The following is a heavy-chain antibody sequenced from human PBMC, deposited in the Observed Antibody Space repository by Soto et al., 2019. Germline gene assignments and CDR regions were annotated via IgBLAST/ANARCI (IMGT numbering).Heavy chain of an antibody. J-gene: IGHJ4*02. CDR2: IYYTGST. CDR1: GGAISGNY. D-gene: IGHD2-15*01. V-gene: IGHV4-59*01. Sequence: SETLSLTCTVSGGAISGNYWSWIRQPPGKGLEWIGYIYYTGSTNYNPSLKSRVTISVDMSKNHFSLNLSSVTAADTAVYYCARYYCSGGSCNSNFDYWGQGTLVTVSS. CDR3: ARYYCSGGSCNSNFDY.